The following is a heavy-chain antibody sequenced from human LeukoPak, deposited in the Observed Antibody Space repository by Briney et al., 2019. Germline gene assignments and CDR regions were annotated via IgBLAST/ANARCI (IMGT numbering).Heavy chain of an antibody. Sequence: ASVKVSCKASGYTFTGYYVHWVRQAPGQGLEWMGWISAYNGNTNYVQKFQGRVTMTTDTSTSTAYMELRSLRSEDTAVYYCATGATMIVPTDYWGQGTLVTVSS. D-gene: IGHD3-22*01. CDR2: ISAYNGNT. J-gene: IGHJ4*02. CDR3: ATGATMIVPTDY. CDR1: GYTFTGYY. V-gene: IGHV1-18*04.